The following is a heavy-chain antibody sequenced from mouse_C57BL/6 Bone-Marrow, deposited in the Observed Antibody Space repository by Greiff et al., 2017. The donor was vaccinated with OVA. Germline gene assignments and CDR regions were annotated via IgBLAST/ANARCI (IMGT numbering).Heavy chain of an antibody. V-gene: IGHV5-6*01. CDR1: GFTFSSYG. Sequence: EVKLVESGGDLVKPGGSLKLSCAASGFTFSSYGMSWVRQTPDKRLEWVATISSGGSYTYYPDSVKGRFTISRDNAKNTLYLQMSSLKSEDTAMYYCARQGAYSNYPYYFDYWGQGITLTVSS. D-gene: IGHD2-5*01. CDR3: ARQGAYSNYPYYFDY. J-gene: IGHJ2*01. CDR2: ISSGGSYT.